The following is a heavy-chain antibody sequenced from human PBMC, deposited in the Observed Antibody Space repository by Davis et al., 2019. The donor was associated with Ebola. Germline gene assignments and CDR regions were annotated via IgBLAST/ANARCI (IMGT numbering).Heavy chain of an antibody. V-gene: IGHV1-3*01. CDR1: GYTFTSYA. CDR2: INAGNGNT. Sequence: ASVKVSCRASGYTFTSYAMHWVRQAPGQRLEWMGWINAGNGNTKYSQKFQGRVTITRDTSASTAYMELSSLRSEDTAVYYCARELRGGVVPADVQADYYYYGMDVWGQGTTVTVSS. D-gene: IGHD3-10*01. CDR3: ARELRGGVVPADVQADYYYYGMDV. J-gene: IGHJ6*02.